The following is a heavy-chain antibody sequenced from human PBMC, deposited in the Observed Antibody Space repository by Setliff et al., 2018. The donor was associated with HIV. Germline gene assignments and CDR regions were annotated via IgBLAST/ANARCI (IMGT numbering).Heavy chain of an antibody. CDR1: GFTFSAYA. Sequence: GGSLRLSCAASGFTFSAYAMTWVRQAPGKGLEWVSATTSNGRTTDYAESVRGRFTISRDSAKNSLYLRLHSLRPEDTALYYCARVDYVWGTHRYAFDIWGQGTMVTVSS. CDR3: ARVDYVWGTHRYAFDI. V-gene: IGHV3-23*01. D-gene: IGHD3-16*02. CDR2: TTSNGRTT. J-gene: IGHJ3*02.